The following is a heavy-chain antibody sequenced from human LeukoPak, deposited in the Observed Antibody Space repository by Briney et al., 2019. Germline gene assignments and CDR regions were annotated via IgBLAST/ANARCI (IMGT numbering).Heavy chain of an antibody. Sequence: GGSLRLSCAASGFTFKTYWMHWVRHAPGKGLVWVSHSNSDGSSTSYADSVRGRFTISRDNAKNTLYLQMNSLRAEDTAVYYCARDLKGPVNDVFDMWGQGTMVTVSS. V-gene: IGHV3-74*01. CDR2: SNSDGSST. CDR3: ARDLKGPVNDVFDM. D-gene: IGHD4-23*01. J-gene: IGHJ3*02. CDR1: GFTFKTYW.